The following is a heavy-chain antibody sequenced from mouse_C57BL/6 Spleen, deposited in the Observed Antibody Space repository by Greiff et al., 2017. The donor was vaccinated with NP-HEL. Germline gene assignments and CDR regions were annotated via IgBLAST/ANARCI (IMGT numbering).Heavy chain of an antibody. Sequence: VQLQQSGPELVKPGASVKISCKASGYTFTDYYMNWVKQSHGKSLEWIGDINPNNGGTSYNQKFKGKATLTVDKSSSTAYMELRSLTSEDSAVYYCARRSYYGNSYWYFDVWGTGTTVTVSS. J-gene: IGHJ1*03. V-gene: IGHV1-26*01. CDR1: GYTFTDYY. CDR3: ARRSYYGNSYWYFDV. CDR2: INPNNGGT. D-gene: IGHD2-1*01.